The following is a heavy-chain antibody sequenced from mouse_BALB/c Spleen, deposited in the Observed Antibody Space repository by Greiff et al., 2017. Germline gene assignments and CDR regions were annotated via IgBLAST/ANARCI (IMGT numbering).Heavy chain of an antibody. D-gene: IGHD2-14*01. J-gene: IGHJ3*01. CDR1: GYTFTSYW. V-gene: IGHV1-7*01. CDR3: AREEDYRYGSWFAY. CDR2: INPSTGYT. Sequence: QVQLQQSGAELAKPGASVKMSCKASGYTFTSYWMHWVKQRPGQGLEWIGYINPSTGYTEYNQKFKDKATLTADKSSSTAYMQLSSLTSEDSAVYYCAREEDYRYGSWFAYWGQGTLVTVSA.